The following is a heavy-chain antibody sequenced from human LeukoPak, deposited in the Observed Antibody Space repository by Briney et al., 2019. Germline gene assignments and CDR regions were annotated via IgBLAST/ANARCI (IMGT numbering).Heavy chain of an antibody. V-gene: IGHV3-23*01. D-gene: IGHD6-19*01. CDR2: ISGSGGST. CDR1: GFTFSSYA. Sequence: GGSLRFSCAASGFTFSSYAMSWVRQAPGKGLEWVSAISGSGGSTYYADSVKGRFTISRDNSKNTLYLQMNSLRAEDTAVYYCAFTQWLVFYFQHWGQGTLVTVSS. J-gene: IGHJ1*01. CDR3: AFTQWLVFYFQH.